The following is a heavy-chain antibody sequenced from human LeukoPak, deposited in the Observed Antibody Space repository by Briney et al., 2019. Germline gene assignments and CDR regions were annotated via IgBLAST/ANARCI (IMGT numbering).Heavy chain of an antibody. CDR1: GGSISIYY. Sequence: SETLSLTCTVSGGSISIYYWSWIRQPPGKGLEWIGYVYSSGNTNYSPSLKGRAIISADTSKNQFSLKLTSVTAADTAVYYCVRDRELTYWGQGILVTVSS. CDR3: VRDRELTY. J-gene: IGHJ4*02. CDR2: VYSSGNT. D-gene: IGHD3-10*01. V-gene: IGHV4-4*08.